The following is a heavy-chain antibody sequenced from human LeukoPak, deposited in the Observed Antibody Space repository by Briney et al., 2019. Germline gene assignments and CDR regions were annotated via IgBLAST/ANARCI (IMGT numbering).Heavy chain of an antibody. V-gene: IGHV3-15*01. D-gene: IGHD3-3*01. J-gene: IGHJ4*02. CDR2: IKSKTDGGTT. CDR1: GFTFSNAW. CDR3: AREFWPSGYFGY. Sequence: GGSLRLSCAASGFTFSNAWMSWVRQAPGKGLEWVGRIKSKTDGGTTDYAAPVKGRFTISRDDSKNTLYLQMNSLRAEDTAVYYCAREFWPSGYFGYWGQGTLVTVSS.